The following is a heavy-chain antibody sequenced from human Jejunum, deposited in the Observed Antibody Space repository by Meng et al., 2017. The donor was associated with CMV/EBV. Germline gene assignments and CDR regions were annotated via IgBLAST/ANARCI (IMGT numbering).Heavy chain of an antibody. J-gene: IGHJ5*02. CDR2: IYPADSDP. CDR3: ARGAGRITVFGVVMSWFDP. Sequence: FSIGWVRPVARQGPEWMGIIYPADSDPRYSPAFQGQVTISADKSISTAFLQWSSLKASDTAMYYCARGAGRITVFGVVMSWFDPWGQGTLVTVSS. V-gene: IGHV5-51*01. CDR1: FS. D-gene: IGHD3-3*01.